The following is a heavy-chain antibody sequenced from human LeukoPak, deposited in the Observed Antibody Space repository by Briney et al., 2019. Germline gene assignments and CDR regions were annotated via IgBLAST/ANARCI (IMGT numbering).Heavy chain of an antibody. J-gene: IGHJ4*02. Sequence: ASVKVSCKASGYTFTGYYMHWVRQAPGQGLDWMGRINPNSGGTNYAQKFQGRVTMTRDTSISTAYMELSRLRSDDTAVYYGARALATVTTWGLDYWGQGTLVTVSS. V-gene: IGHV1-2*06. CDR1: GYTFTGYY. D-gene: IGHD4-17*01. CDR2: INPNSGGT. CDR3: ARALATVTTWGLDY.